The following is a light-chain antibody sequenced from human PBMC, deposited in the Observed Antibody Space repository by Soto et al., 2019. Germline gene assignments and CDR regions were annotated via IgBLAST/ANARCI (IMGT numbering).Light chain of an antibody. CDR1: QSVSSY. V-gene: IGKV3-11*01. CDR2: DAS. J-gene: IGKJ4*01. Sequence: EIVLTQSPATLSLSPGERATLSCRASQSVSSYLAWYQQKPGQAPRLLIYDASNRATGIPARFSGSGSGTDFKLTRSSGEDEEFAVYYCQQRSNWLTFGGGTKVEIK. CDR3: QQRSNWLT.